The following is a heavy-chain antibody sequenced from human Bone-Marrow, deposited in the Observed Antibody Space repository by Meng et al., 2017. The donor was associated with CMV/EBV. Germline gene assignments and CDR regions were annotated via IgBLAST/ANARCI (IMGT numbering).Heavy chain of an antibody. V-gene: IGHV3-66*01. CDR1: GVVVIGNY. D-gene: IGHD3-16*01. CDR2: IYTGGEE. CDR3: ARVGDRYYYYYGMDV. Sequence: GESLKISCAASGVVVIGNYMAWVRQAPGKGLEWVSIIYTGGEEHYAVSVKGRFTISRDNAKNTLYLQMNSLRAEDTAVYYCARVGDRYYYYYGMDVWGQGTTVTVSS. J-gene: IGHJ6*02.